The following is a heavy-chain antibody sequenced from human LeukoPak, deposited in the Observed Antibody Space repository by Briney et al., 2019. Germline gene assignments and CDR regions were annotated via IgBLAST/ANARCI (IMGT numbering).Heavy chain of an antibody. CDR1: GFTFSSYA. CDR3: AEDVGKWESLHFFDY. J-gene: IGHJ4*02. Sequence: GGSLRLSCAASGFTFSSYAMHWVRQAPGKGLEWVAVIPYDGSNKYYADSVKGRFTISRDDSRNTLYLQMNSLRGDGTAVYYCAEDVGKWESLHFFDYWGQGTLVTVSS. D-gene: IGHD1-26*01. CDR2: IPYDGSNK. V-gene: IGHV3-30-3*01.